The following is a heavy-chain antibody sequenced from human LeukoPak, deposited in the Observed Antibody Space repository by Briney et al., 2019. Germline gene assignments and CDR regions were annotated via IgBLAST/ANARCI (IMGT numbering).Heavy chain of an antibody. J-gene: IGHJ4*02. V-gene: IGHV4-39*01. CDR1: GGSVSSSSYY. CDR3: ANSANYGDNSGCFDY. Sequence: SETLSLTCTVSGGSVSSSSYYWGWIRQPPGKGLEWIGSIYYSGSTYYNPSLKSRVTISVDTSKNQFSLKLSSVTAADTAVYYCANSANYGDNSGCFDYWGQGTLVTVSS. CDR2: IYYSGST. D-gene: IGHD4-23*01.